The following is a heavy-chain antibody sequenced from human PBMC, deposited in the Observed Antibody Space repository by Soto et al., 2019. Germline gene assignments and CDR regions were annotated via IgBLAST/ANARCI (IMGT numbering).Heavy chain of an antibody. D-gene: IGHD3-10*01. CDR2: FDPEDGET. J-gene: IGHJ4*02. V-gene: IGHV1-24*01. Sequence: QVQLVQSGAEVKKPGASVKVSCKVSGYTLTELSMHWVRQAPGKGLEWMGGFDPEDGETIYAQKFQGRVTMTEDTSXVTDYMELSSRRSEDTAVYYCATDSRGGSRSGPLDYWGQGTLVTVSS. CDR1: GYTLTELS. CDR3: ATDSRGGSRSGPLDY.